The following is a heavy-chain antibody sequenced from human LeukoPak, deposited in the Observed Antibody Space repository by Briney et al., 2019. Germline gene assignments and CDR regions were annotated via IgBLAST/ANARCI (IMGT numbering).Heavy chain of an antibody. J-gene: IGHJ6*03. V-gene: IGHV4-34*01. CDR1: GGPVSGYY. CDR3: ARGPITIFGIYLDV. CDR2: INHSGSI. D-gene: IGHD3-3*01. Sequence: SETLSLTCVVQGGPVSGYYWSWIRQSPGKGLEWIGEINHSGSINYNSSLKRRVSISVDTSKNQFSLKVISVTVSDTAVYYCARGPITIFGIYLDVWGEGTTVTVSS.